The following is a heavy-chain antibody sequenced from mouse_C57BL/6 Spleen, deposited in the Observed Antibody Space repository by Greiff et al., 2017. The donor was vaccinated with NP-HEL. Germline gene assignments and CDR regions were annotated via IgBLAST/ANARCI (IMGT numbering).Heavy chain of an antibody. D-gene: IGHD2-5*01. V-gene: IGHV5-9*01. CDR2: ISGGGGNT. Sequence: EVKLVESGGGLVKPGGSLKLSCAASGFTFSSYTMSWVRQTPEKRLEWVATISGGGGNTYYPDSVKGRFTISRDNAKNTLYLQMSSLRSEDTALYYCARRDSNGGYFDVWGTGTTVTVSS. CDR1: GFTFSSYT. J-gene: IGHJ1*03. CDR3: ARRDSNGGYFDV.